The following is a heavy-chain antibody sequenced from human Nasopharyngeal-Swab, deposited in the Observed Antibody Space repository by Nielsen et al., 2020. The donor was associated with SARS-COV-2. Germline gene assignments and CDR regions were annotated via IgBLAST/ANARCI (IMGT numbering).Heavy chain of an antibody. CDR2: INHSGGST. CDR1: GYTFTSYY. V-gene: IGHV1-46*01. J-gene: IGHJ6*02. D-gene: IGHD2-2*01. Sequence: ASVKVSCKASGYTFTSYYMHWVRQAPGQGLEWMGIINHSGGSTSYAQKFQGRVTMTRDTSTSTVYMELSSLRSEDTAVYYCARGIVVVPAASDYGMDVWGQGTTVTVSS. CDR3: ARGIVVVPAASDYGMDV.